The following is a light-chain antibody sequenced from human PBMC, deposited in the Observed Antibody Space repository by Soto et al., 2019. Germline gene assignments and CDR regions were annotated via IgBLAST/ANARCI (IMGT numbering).Light chain of an antibody. Sequence: QCALTQPASVSGSPGQSVTISCTGTSSDIGRYKFVSWFQQHPGKAPKLLIFEGTNRPSGVSNRFSGSKSGNTASLTISGLQDEDEAIYFCSSSTNTNTLVIFGGGTKVTVL. V-gene: IGLV2-14*01. CDR1: SSDIGRYKF. CDR2: EGT. CDR3: SSSTNTNTLVI. J-gene: IGLJ2*01.